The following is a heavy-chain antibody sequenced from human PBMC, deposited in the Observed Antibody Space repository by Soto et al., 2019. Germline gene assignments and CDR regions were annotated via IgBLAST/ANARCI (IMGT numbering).Heavy chain of an antibody. CDR3: ASHTNSWYYFDH. D-gene: IGHD6-13*01. Sequence: EVQLVQSGAEVKKPGESLKISCKAFRYSFTDYWIGWVRQMPGKGLEWMGFIHPGDSDTIYSPSFKGQVTISADKSISTAYRQWSSLKASDSAMYFCASHTNSWYYFDHWGQGTVVTVSS. CDR1: RYSFTDYW. V-gene: IGHV5-51*01. CDR2: IHPGDSDT. J-gene: IGHJ4*02.